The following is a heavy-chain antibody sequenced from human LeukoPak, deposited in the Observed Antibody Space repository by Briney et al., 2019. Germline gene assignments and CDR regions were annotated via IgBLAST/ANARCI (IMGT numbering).Heavy chain of an antibody. J-gene: IGHJ6*03. D-gene: IGHD2-2*01. CDR3: TRGSRYCDSTSCPYYYMDV. V-gene: IGHV3-49*04. CDR2: IRSKVYGGKT. Sequence: GGSLRLSCTASGFTFGDYAMSWVRQAPGKGLEWVGFIRSKVYGGKTEYAASVKGRFTISRDDSKSIAYLQMNSLKTEDTAVYYCTRGSRYCDSTSCPYYYMDVWGKGTAVTVSS. CDR1: GFTFGDYA.